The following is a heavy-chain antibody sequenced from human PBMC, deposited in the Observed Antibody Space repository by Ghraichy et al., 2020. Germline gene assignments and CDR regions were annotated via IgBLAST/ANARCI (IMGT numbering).Heavy chain of an antibody. CDR2: ISSSSSTI. CDR3: AKERDFWSGPDY. J-gene: IGHJ4*02. CDR1: GFTFSDYY. V-gene: IGHV3-11*04. D-gene: IGHD3-3*01. Sequence: LSLTCAASGFTFSDYYMSWIRQAPGKGLEWVSYISSSSSTIYYGDSVKGRFTISRDNAKNSLYLQMNSLRAEDTAVYYCAKERDFWSGPDYWGQGTLVTVSS.